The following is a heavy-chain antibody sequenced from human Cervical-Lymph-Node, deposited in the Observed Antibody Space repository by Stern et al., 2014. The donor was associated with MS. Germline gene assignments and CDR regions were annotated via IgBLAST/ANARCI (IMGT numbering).Heavy chain of an antibody. J-gene: IGHJ3*01. D-gene: IGHD1-14*01. CDR3: ARERTPVPRNPFDV. Sequence: VQLVESGGGVVQPGRSLRLSCSAAGFPFSAYGMHWVRQAPGKGPEWVAGLSYDGSNVDSADSVKGRFTISRDNSKNTMYLQMNGLRGEDTAVYYCARERTPVPRNPFDVWGQGTLVTVSS. CDR1: GFPFSAYG. V-gene: IGHV3-30*03. CDR2: LSYDGSNV.